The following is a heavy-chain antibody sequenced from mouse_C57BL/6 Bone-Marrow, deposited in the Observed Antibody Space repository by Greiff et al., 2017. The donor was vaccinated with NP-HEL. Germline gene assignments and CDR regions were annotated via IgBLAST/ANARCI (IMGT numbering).Heavy chain of an antibody. J-gene: IGHJ3*01. CDR2: INPNNGGT. V-gene: IGHV1-26*01. CDR3: ARSYYDLFAY. D-gene: IGHD2-4*01. Sequence: EVQLQQSGPELVKPGASVKISCKASGYTFTDYYMNWVKQSHGKSLEWIGDINPNNGGTSYNQKFKGKATLTVDKSSSTAYMELRSLTSEDSAVYYCARSYYDLFAYWGQGTLVTVSA. CDR1: GYTFTDYY.